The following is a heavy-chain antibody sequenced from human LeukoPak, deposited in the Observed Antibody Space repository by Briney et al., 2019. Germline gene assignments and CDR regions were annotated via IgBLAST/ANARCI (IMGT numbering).Heavy chain of an antibody. CDR2: IYYSGST. Sequence: SQTLSLTCTVSGGSISSGGYYWSWIRQHLGKGLEWIGYIYYSGSTYYNPSLKSRVTISVDTSKSQFSLKLSSVTAADTAVYYCARRDYYDSSGYYNPHDAFDIWGQGTMVTVSS. J-gene: IGHJ3*02. CDR1: GGSISSGGYY. CDR3: ARRDYYDSSGYYNPHDAFDI. V-gene: IGHV4-31*03. D-gene: IGHD3-22*01.